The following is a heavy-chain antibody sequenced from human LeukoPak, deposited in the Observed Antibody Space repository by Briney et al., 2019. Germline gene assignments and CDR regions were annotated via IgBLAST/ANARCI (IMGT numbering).Heavy chain of an antibody. Sequence: DSVQGRFAISRDNSKNTVYLLMGSLRAEDMAVYYCARRGTPTEFDYWGQGTLVTVSS. V-gene: IGHV3-64*02. D-gene: IGHD1-26*01. J-gene: IGHJ4*02. CDR3: ARRGTPTEFDY.